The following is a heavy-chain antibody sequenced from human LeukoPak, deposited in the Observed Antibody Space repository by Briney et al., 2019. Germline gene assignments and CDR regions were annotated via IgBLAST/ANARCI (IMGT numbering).Heavy chain of an antibody. CDR3: AGHHQAYSRTY. CDR1: GFTFSSYW. V-gene: IGHV3-74*01. CDR2: ISVDGSST. D-gene: IGHD1-26*01. Sequence: AGGSLRLSCAASGFTFSSYWMHWVRQAPGKGLVWVSRISVDGSSTTYADSVKGRFTISRDNAKDTLYLQMHSLRADDTAVYYCAGHHQAYSRTYWGQGTLVTVPS. J-gene: IGHJ4*02.